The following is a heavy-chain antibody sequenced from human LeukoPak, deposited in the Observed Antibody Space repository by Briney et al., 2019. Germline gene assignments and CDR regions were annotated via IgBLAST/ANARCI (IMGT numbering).Heavy chain of an antibody. CDR2: ISSSSSYI. Sequence: PGGSLRLSCAASGFTFSSYSMNWVRQAPGKGLEWVSSISSSSSYIYYADSVKGRFTISRDNAKNSLYLQMNSLRAEDTGVYYCARDVHYYDSSGYIDYWGQGTLVTVSS. CDR1: GFTFSSYS. J-gene: IGHJ4*02. V-gene: IGHV3-21*01. D-gene: IGHD3-22*01. CDR3: ARDVHYYDSSGYIDY.